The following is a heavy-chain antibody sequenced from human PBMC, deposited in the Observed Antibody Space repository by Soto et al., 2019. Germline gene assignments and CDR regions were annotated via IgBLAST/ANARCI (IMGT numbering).Heavy chain of an antibody. Sequence: EVQLLESGGGLVQPGGSLRLSCAASGFTFSSYAMTWVRQAPGKGLEWVSALTISGGSTYYADSVKGRFTISRDNSKSTLYLQMNSLSAEDTAVYYCTKGAFVGVPAAIPPPDYCGQGTLVTVSS. CDR1: GFTFSSYA. CDR2: LTISGGST. J-gene: IGHJ4*02. D-gene: IGHD2-2*02. CDR3: TKGAFVGVPAAIPPPDY. V-gene: IGHV3-23*01.